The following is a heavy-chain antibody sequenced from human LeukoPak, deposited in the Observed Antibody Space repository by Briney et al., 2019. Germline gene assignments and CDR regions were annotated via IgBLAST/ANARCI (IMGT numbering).Heavy chain of an antibody. CDR3: ARLFKPLSWYFDL. Sequence: SETLSLTCTVSGGSISSGDYYWSWIRQPPGKGLEWIGYIYYSGSTYYNPSLKSRVTISVDTSKNQFSLKLSSVTAADTAVYYGARLFKPLSWYFDLWGRGPLVTVSS. J-gene: IGHJ2*01. V-gene: IGHV4-30-4*01. CDR1: GGSISSGDYY. D-gene: IGHD3-16*02. CDR2: IYYSGST.